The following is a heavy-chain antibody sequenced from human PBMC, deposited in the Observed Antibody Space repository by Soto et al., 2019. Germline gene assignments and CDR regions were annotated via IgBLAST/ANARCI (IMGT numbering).Heavy chain of an antibody. V-gene: IGHV3-13*01. Sequence: GGSLRLSCAASGFTFSSYDMHWVRQATGKGLEWVSAIGTAGDTYYPGSVKGRFTISRENANNSLYLQMNSLRAEDTAVYYCARDAVGATTYYFDYWGQGTLVTVSS. CDR2: IGTAGDT. D-gene: IGHD1-26*01. CDR3: ARDAVGATTYYFDY. CDR1: GFTFSSYD. J-gene: IGHJ4*02.